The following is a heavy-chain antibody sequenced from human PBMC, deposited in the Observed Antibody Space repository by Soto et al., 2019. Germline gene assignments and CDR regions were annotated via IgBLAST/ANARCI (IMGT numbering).Heavy chain of an antibody. J-gene: IGHJ4*02. V-gene: IGHV4-39*01. Sequence: SETLSLTCTVSGGSVSSSSYYWGWVRQPPGKGLEWIGSVYYSGSTYYNPSLESRVTISVDKSKNQFSLKLMSLSAADTAVYYCGSLVGLGPISRSFDFWGQGVLGTLSS. CDR2: VYYSGST. D-gene: IGHD1-26*01. CDR3: GSLVGLGPISRSFDF. CDR1: GGSVSSSSYY.